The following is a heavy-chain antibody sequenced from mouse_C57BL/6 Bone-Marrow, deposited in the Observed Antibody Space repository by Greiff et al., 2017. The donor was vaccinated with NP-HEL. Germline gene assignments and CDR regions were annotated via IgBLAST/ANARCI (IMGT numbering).Heavy chain of an antibody. J-gene: IGHJ2*01. Sequence: EVHLVESGGGLVKPGGSLKLSCAASGFTFSDYGMHWVRQAPEKGLEWVAYISSGSSTIYYADTVKGRFTISRDNAKNTLFLQMTSLRSEDTAMYYCARHAYYYGPLFDYWGQGTTLTVSS. V-gene: IGHV5-17*01. CDR2: ISSGSSTI. D-gene: IGHD1-1*01. CDR1: GFTFSDYG. CDR3: ARHAYYYGPLFDY.